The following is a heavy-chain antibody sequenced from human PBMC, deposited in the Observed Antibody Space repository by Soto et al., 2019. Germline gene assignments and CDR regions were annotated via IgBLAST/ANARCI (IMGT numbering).Heavy chain of an antibody. D-gene: IGHD6-13*01. Sequence: LGESLKISCKGSGYSFTSYWIGWVLQMPGKGLEWMGIIYPGDSDTRYSPSFQGQVTISADKSISTAYLQWSSLKASDTAMYYCARQQLVRERGVHYYYYMDVWGKGTTVTVSS. V-gene: IGHV5-51*01. CDR3: ARQQLVRERGVHYYYYMDV. J-gene: IGHJ6*03. CDR2: IYPGDSDT. CDR1: GYSFTSYW.